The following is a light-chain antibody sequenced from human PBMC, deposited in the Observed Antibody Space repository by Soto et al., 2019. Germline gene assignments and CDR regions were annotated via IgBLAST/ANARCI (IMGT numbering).Light chain of an antibody. Sequence: EIVLTQSPATLSLSPGESTTLSCRTSSSVSSYLAWYQQKPGQAPRLLIYDASNRATGIPARFSGSGSGTDFTLTISSLEPEDFAVYYCQQRSNWPLTFGGGTKVEIK. V-gene: IGKV3-11*01. CDR2: DAS. J-gene: IGKJ4*01. CDR3: QQRSNWPLT. CDR1: SSVSSY.